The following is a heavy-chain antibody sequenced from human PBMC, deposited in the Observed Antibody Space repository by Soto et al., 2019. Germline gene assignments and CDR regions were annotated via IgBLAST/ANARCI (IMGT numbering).Heavy chain of an antibody. D-gene: IGHD3-10*01. J-gene: IGHJ4*02. V-gene: IGHV1-18*01. CDR1: GYTFSSIG. CDR3: ARDLDGSGSYYTNY. CDR2: ISPHKDNT. Sequence: QVQLVQSGAEVKKPGASVTVSCKTSGYTFSSIGISWVRQAPGQGLEWMGWISPHKDNTYYAQRLQGRVTMTTDTSTSTAYMELRSLRSDDTAVYFCARDLDGSGSYYTNYWGQGTLVTVSS.